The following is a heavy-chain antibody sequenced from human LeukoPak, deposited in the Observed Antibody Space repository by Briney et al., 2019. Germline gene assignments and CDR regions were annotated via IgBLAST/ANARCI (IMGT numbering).Heavy chain of an antibody. Sequence: GGSLRLSCAASGFTFSSYGMSWARQAPGKGLEWVSAISGSGGSTYYADSVKGRFTISRDNSKNTLYLQMNSLRAEDTAVYYCAKDREAYSSGWIDYWGQGTLVTVSS. CDR2: ISGSGGST. CDR3: AKDREAYSSGWIDY. J-gene: IGHJ4*02. CDR1: GFTFSSYG. D-gene: IGHD6-19*01. V-gene: IGHV3-23*01.